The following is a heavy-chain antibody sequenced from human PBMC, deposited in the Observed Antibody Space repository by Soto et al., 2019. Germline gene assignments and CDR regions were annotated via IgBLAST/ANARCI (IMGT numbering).Heavy chain of an antibody. CDR2: TRNKASSYTT. V-gene: IGHV3-72*01. J-gene: IGHJ4*02. CDR1: GFSFSDYY. Sequence: EVQLVESGGGLVQPGGSLRLSCAASGFSFSDYYINWVRQAPGKGLEWVGRTRNKASSYTTDYAAFVKDRFTISRDDSKNLIYLQMNSLKTEDTAVYYCAREGSSSGPDYEYWGQGTLVTVSS. CDR3: AREGSSSGPDYEY. D-gene: IGHD3-22*01.